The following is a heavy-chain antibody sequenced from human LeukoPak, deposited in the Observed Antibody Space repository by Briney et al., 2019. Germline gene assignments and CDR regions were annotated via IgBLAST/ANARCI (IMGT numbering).Heavy chain of an antibody. D-gene: IGHD2-8*01. CDR1: GYTFTGYY. CDR3: ARDRGCTNGVCYWTLDAFDI. CDR2: INPNSGGT. Sequence: ASVKVSCKASGYTFTGYYMHWVRQAPGQGLEWMGWINPNSGGTNYAQKFQGRVTMTRDTSIGTAYMELSRLRSDDAAVYYCARDRGCTNGVCYWTLDAFDIWGQGTMVTVSS. J-gene: IGHJ3*02. V-gene: IGHV1-2*02.